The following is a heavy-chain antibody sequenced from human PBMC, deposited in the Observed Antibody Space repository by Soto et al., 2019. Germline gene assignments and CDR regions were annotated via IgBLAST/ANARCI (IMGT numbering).Heavy chain of an antibody. CDR3: ARVIGGLYYFDY. Sequence: ASVKVSCKASGYTFTSYAMHWVRQAPGQRLEWMGWINAGSGNTKYSQKFQGRVTITRDTSASTAYMELSSLRSEDTAVYYCARVIGGLYYFDYWSQGTLVTVSS. CDR1: GYTFTSYA. J-gene: IGHJ4*02. V-gene: IGHV1-3*01. D-gene: IGHD3-16*01. CDR2: INAGSGNT.